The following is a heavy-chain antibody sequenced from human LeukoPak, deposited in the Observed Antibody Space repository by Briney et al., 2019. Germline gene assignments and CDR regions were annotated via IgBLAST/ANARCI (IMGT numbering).Heavy chain of an antibody. D-gene: IGHD3-16*01. J-gene: IGHJ4*01. Sequence: ASVTVSCKTSGYTFTNYFIHWVRQAPGQGLEWMGWINPNSGGTNYAQNFQGRVTLTRDTSINTAYMDLSSLRSDDTALYYCARGFAGWGRYFDYWGHGTLVTVSS. CDR3: ARGFAGWGRYFDY. CDR1: GYTFTNYF. CDR2: INPNSGGT. V-gene: IGHV1-2*02.